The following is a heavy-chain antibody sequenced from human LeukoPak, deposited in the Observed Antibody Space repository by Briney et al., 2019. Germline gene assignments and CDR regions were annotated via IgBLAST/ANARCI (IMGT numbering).Heavy chain of an antibody. CDR3: ARLRAMAIYYMDV. J-gene: IGHJ6*03. V-gene: IGHV3-48*01. CDR2: IDGRSGIT. D-gene: IGHD5-18*01. Sequence: GGSLRLSCAASGFTFSIFGLNWVRQAPGKGPEWIPYIDGRSGITYHADSVQGRFTISRDDARESVFLQMDGLRVDDTAVYYCARLRAMAIYYMDVWGKGTTVTVSS. CDR1: GFTFSIFG.